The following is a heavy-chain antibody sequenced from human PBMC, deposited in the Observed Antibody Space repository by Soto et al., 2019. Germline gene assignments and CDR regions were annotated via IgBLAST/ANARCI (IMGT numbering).Heavy chain of an antibody. J-gene: IGHJ5*02. V-gene: IGHV3-23*01. D-gene: IGHD6-19*01. CDR2: ISGSGGST. Sequence: GGSLRLSCAASGFTFSSYAMSWVRQAPGKGLEWVSAISGSGGSTYYADSVKGRFTISRDNSKNTLYLQMNSLRAEDTAVYYCATGGSGWLSGWFDPWGQGTLVTVSS. CDR3: ATGGSGWLSGWFDP. CDR1: GFTFSSYA.